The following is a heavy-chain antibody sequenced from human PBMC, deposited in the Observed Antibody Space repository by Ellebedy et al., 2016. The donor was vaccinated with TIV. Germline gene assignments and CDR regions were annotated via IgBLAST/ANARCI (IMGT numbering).Heavy chain of an antibody. Sequence: GSLRLSXAVYGGSFSGYYWSWIRQPPGKGLEWIGEINHSGSTNYNPSLKSRVTISVDTSKNQFSLKLSSVTAADTAVYYCARLRYFDWLRRNPHYYYGMDVWGQGTTVTVSS. V-gene: IGHV4-34*01. CDR2: INHSGST. CDR1: GGSFSGYY. CDR3: ARLRYFDWLRRNPHYYYGMDV. D-gene: IGHD3-9*01. J-gene: IGHJ6*02.